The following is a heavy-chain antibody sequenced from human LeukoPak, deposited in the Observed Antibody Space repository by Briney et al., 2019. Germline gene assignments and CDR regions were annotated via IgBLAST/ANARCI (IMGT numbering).Heavy chain of an antibody. CDR3: AKSIAVASPQGY. Sequence: PGGSLRLSCAASGFTFSSYAMHWVRQAPGKGLEWVAVISYDGSNKYNADSVKGRFTISRDNSKNTLYLQMNSLGAEDTAVYYCAKSIAVASPQGYWGQGTLVTVSS. J-gene: IGHJ4*02. CDR1: GFTFSSYA. CDR2: ISYDGSNK. V-gene: IGHV3-30*04. D-gene: IGHD6-19*01.